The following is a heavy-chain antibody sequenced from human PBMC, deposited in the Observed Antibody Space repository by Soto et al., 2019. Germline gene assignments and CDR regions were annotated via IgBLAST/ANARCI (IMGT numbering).Heavy chain of an antibody. Sequence: QVQLQQWGAGLLKPSETLSLTCAVYGGSFSGYQWTWIRQTPGKGLEWIGEINDSGNINYNPSLKSRVTILLDSPKKQISLKLNSVTAADSAVYYCARGLILCFGELSRRGGYYYYMDVWGKGTTVTVSS. D-gene: IGHD3-10*01. J-gene: IGHJ6*03. CDR1: GGSFSGYQ. V-gene: IGHV4-34*01. CDR3: ARGLILCFGELSRRGGYYYYMDV. CDR2: INDSGNI.